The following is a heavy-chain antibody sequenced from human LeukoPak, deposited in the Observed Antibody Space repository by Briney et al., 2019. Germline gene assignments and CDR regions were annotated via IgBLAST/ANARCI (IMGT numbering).Heavy chain of an antibody. Sequence: GGSLRLSCAASGFTFDDYAMHWVRQAPGKGLEWVSAISGSGGSTYYADSVKGRFTISRDNSRNTLYLQMNSLRAEDTAVYYCAKGPNSSGYYYADYWGQGTLVTVSS. CDR3: AKGPNSSGYYYADY. CDR1: GFTFDDYA. CDR2: ISGSGGST. J-gene: IGHJ4*02. V-gene: IGHV3-23*01. D-gene: IGHD3-22*01.